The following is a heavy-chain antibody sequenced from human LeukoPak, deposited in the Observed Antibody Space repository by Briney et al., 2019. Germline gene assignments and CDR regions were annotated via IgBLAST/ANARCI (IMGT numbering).Heavy chain of an antibody. CDR2: IYPGDSDT. CDR3: ARHIRPSSAAPLGY. CDR1: GYSFASYW. V-gene: IGHV5-51*01. D-gene: IGHD6-13*01. Sequence: GESLQISCKGFGYSFASYWIGWVRQMPGKGLEWMGVIYPGDSDTRYSPSFQGQVTISADKSSSTAYLQWSSLKASDTAMYYCARHIRPSSAAPLGYWGQGTLVTVSS. J-gene: IGHJ4*02.